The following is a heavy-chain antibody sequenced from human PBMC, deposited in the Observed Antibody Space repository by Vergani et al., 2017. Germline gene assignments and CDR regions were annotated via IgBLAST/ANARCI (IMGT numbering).Heavy chain of an antibody. V-gene: IGHV3-30*02. CDR1: GFTLRIYG. Sequence: QVQLVESGGGVVQPGGSLRLPCIASGFTLRIYGMHWVRQAPGKGLEWVAFIGYDGTKRFYGDSVKGRFTISRDNSQTTEFLQMNSLRADDSAVYYCTKAGQNDNDNIFDSWGQGVLVTVAS. CDR3: TKAGQNDNDNIFDS. CDR2: IGYDGTKR. D-gene: IGHD2/OR15-2a*01. J-gene: IGHJ5*01.